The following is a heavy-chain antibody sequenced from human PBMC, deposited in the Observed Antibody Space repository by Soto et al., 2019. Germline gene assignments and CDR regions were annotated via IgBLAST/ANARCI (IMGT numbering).Heavy chain of an antibody. CDR1: GYSISSGYY. V-gene: IGHV4-38-2*01. D-gene: IGHD6-13*01. CDR3: ARTRLAAAGHYFDY. CDR2: IYHSGST. J-gene: IGHJ4*02. Sequence: PSETLSLTCAVSGYSISSGYYWGWIRQPPGKGLECIGSIYHSGSTYYNPSLKSRVTISVDTSKNQFSLKLSSVTAADTAVYYRARTRLAAAGHYFDYWGQGILVTVSS.